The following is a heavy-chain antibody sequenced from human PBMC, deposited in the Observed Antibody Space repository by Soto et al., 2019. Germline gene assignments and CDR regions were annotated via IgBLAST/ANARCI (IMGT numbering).Heavy chain of an antibody. Sequence: QVQLVESGGGVVQPGRSLRLSCAASGFTFSSYGMHWVRQAPGKGLEWVAVISYDGSNKYYADSVKGRFTISRDNSKNTLYLQMNSLRAEDTAVYYCAKAHYSSGWTRDYWGQGTLVTVSS. CDR2: ISYDGSNK. V-gene: IGHV3-30*18. J-gene: IGHJ4*02. D-gene: IGHD6-19*01. CDR1: GFTFSSYG. CDR3: AKAHYSSGWTRDY.